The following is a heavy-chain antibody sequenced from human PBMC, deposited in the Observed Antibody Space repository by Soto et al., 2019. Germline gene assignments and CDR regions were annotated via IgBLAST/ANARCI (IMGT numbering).Heavy chain of an antibody. V-gene: IGHV3-23*01. J-gene: IGHJ6*03. CDR3: AGRYCTNGVCYTNYSYYIEV. CDR1: GFTFSTYA. D-gene: IGHD2-8*01. CDR2: ITTSGGNT. Sequence: EVQLLESGGGLVQPGGSLRLSCAASGFTFSTYAMSWVRQAPGKGLEWVSTITTSGGNTYYADSVQGRFTISRDNSKNTLYLPMNSLGAEDTAVYYCAGRYCTNGVCYTNYSYYIEVWGKGTTVTVSS.